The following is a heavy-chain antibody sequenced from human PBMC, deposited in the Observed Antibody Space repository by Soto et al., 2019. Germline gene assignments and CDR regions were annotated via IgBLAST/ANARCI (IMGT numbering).Heavy chain of an antibody. J-gene: IGHJ5*02. Sequence: QVQLVESGGGLVKPGGSLRLSCAASGFTFSDYYMSWIRQAPGKGLEWVSYISSSSSYTNYADSVKGRFTISRDTAKNSLYLQMNSLRAEDTAVYYCARDHYGPGWFDPWGQGTLVTVSS. CDR3: ARDHYGPGWFDP. CDR1: GFTFSDYY. CDR2: ISSSSSYT. D-gene: IGHD3-10*01. V-gene: IGHV3-11*05.